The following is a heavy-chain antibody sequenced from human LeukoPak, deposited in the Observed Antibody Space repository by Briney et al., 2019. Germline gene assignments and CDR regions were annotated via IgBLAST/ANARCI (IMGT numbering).Heavy chain of an antibody. CDR2: IDPSDSYT. Sequence: GESLRISCKGSGYSFTSYWISWVRQMPGKGLEWMGRIDPSDSYTNYSPSFQGHVTISADKSISTAYLQWSSLKASDAAMYYCARHSLLWFGELGDAFDIWGQGTMDTVSS. J-gene: IGHJ3*02. CDR1: GYSFTSYW. CDR3: ARHSLLWFGELGDAFDI. V-gene: IGHV5-10-1*01. D-gene: IGHD3-10*01.